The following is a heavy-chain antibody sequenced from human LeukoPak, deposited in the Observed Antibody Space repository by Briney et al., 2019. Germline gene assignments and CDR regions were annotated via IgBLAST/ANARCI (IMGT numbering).Heavy chain of an antibody. V-gene: IGHV3-7*01. J-gene: IGHJ3*02. CDR1: GFTFSNYF. Sequence: GGSLRLSCAASGFTFSNYFMTWVRQAPGKGLDWVANIKQDGSEKYYGDSVQGRFTISRDNAKNSLYLQMNSLRAEDTAVYYCARETYCSGSSCYKGNAFDIWGQGTMVTVSS. D-gene: IGHD2-15*01. CDR2: IKQDGSEK. CDR3: ARETYCSGSSCYKGNAFDI.